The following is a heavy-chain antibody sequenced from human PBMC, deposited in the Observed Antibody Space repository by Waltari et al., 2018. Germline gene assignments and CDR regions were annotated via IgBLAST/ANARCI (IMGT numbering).Heavy chain of an antibody. CDR3: AKGFDRASFDS. CDR2: IFHCGGDT. D-gene: IGHD3-22*01. V-gene: IGHV3-23*03. Sequence: EVQLLESGGGLVQPGGSMRLSCADSGFILRSYTMNWVRVAPGKCLELFSIFHCGGDTDYADSVSGRFIISRDNSNNMLYLQMNSLRPEDSGVYYCAKGFDRASFDSVGQGSLITVSS. J-gene: IGHJ4*02. CDR1: GFILRSYT.